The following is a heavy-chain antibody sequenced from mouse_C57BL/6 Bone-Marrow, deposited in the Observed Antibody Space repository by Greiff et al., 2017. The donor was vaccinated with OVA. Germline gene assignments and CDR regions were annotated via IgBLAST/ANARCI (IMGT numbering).Heavy chain of an antibody. V-gene: IGHV6-3*01. D-gene: IGHD2-4*01. Sequence: EVQLVESGGGLVQPGGSMKLSCVASGFTFSNYWMNWVRQSPEKGLEWVAQIRLKSDNYATHYAESVKGRFTISRDDSKSSVYLQMNNLRAEDTGIYYCTRGGLRRSFAYWGQGTLVTVSA. CDR1: GFTFSNYW. J-gene: IGHJ3*01. CDR3: TRGGLRRSFAY. CDR2: IRLKSDNYAT.